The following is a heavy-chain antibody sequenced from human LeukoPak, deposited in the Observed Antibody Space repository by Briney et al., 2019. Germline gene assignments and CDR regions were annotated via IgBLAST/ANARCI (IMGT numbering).Heavy chain of an antibody. CDR3: AELGTTMIGGV. D-gene: IGHD3-10*02. J-gene: IGHJ6*04. CDR2: ISSASSDI. CDR1: EFTFSSYS. V-gene: IGHV3-21*01. Sequence: GGSLRLSCAASEFTFSSYSMHWVRQAPGKGLEWVSSISSASSDIYYADSVKGRFTISRDNAKNSLYLQVNSLRAEDTAVYYCAELGTTMIGGVWGKGTTVTISS.